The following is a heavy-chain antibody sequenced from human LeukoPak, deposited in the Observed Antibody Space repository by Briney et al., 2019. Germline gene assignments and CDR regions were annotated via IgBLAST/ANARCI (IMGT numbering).Heavy chain of an antibody. D-gene: IGHD2-2*01. V-gene: IGHV5-51*01. CDR2: IYPGDSDT. CDR1: GYSFTSYW. CDR3: ARDCSSTSCYPYGFDP. Sequence: GESLKISCKGSGYSFTSYWIGWVRQMPGKGLEWMGIIYPGDSDTRYSPSFQGQVTISAVKSISTAYLQWSSLKASDTAMYYCARDCSSTSCYPYGFDPWGQGTLVTVSS. J-gene: IGHJ5*02.